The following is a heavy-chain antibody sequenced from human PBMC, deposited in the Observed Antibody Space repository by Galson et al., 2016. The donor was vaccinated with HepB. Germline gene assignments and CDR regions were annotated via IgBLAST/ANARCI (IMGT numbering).Heavy chain of an antibody. J-gene: IGHJ4*02. CDR2: IYSGGST. Sequence: GLEWVSLIYSGGSTYYADSVRGRFTISRDISKNTLFLEMLSLRAEDTAVYYCARVQTFYDYIWGTSRPRYFDYWGQGTLVTVSS. V-gene: IGHV3-53*01. D-gene: IGHD3-16*02. CDR3: ARVQTFYDYIWGTSRPRYFDY.